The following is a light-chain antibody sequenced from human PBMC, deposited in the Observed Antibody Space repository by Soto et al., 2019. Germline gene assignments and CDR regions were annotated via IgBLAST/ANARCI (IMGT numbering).Light chain of an antibody. CDR2: DGS. V-gene: IGKV1-5*01. CDR1: HSPSRW. J-gene: IGKJ1*01. Sequence: EIQMSQSASTLSASVGYRVTITCGASHSPSRWLAWYPQKTGKAPKVVIYDGSNLQSGVPSRFRGSAAGTDFTLTISSLQPDEVEPYYCQQYNSSLWTFGQGTKVDIK. CDR3: QQYNSSLWT.